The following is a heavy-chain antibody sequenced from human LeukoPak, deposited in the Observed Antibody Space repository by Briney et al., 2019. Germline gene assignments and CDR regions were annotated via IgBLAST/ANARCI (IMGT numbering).Heavy chain of an antibody. J-gene: IGHJ4*02. CDR3: AHGSMYQLDY. D-gene: IGHD2-2*01. Sequence: GGSLRLSCAASGFTFSGYAMHWVRQAPGKGLEWVAVISYDGSNKYYADSVKGRFTISRDNSKNTLYLQMNSLRAEDTAVYYCAHGSMYQLDYWGQGTLVTVSS. V-gene: IGHV3-30*04. CDR1: GFTFSGYA. CDR2: ISYDGSNK.